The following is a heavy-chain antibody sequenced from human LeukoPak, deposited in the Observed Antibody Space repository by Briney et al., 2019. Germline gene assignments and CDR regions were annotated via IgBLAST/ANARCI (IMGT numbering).Heavy chain of an antibody. J-gene: IGHJ4*02. CDR2: MNPNSGNT. CDR3: ARGGCDIPAVIGF. D-gene: IGHD2-2*01. CDR1: GYTFTSYD. Sequence: ASVNVSCKASGYTFTSYDINWVRQATGQGLEWMGWMNPNSGNTGYAQKLQGRATITRHTSISTAYMELSSLRSEGTAVYYCARGGCDIPAVIGFWGQGTLVTVS. V-gene: IGHV1-8*01.